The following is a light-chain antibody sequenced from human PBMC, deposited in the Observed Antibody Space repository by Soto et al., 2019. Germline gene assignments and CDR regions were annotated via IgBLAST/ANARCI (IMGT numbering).Light chain of an antibody. V-gene: IGKV1-39*01. CDR1: QSISSY. J-gene: IGKJ1*01. Sequence: DIQMTQSPSSLSASVGDRVTITCRARQSISSYLNWYQQKPEKAPKLLIYAASSLQSGVPSRFSGSGSGTDFTLTISSLQPEEFAAYYCQQSYSTPPVTTFGQGTKVEIK. CDR3: QQSYSTPPVTT. CDR2: AAS.